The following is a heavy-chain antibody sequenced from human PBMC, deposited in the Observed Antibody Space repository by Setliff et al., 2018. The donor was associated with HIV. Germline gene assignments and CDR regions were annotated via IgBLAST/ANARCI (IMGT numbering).Heavy chain of an antibody. D-gene: IGHD5-12*01. CDR1: GFTFSDYY. V-gene: IGHV3-11*03. Sequence: GGSLRLSCAASGFTFSDYYMSWIRQAPGKGLEWVSYISSSSSYTNYADSVKGRFTISRDNAKNSLYLQMNSLRAEDTAVYYCVPEGRRDGYKSLAYWGQGTLVTVSS. CDR2: ISSSSSYT. CDR3: VPEGRRDGYKSLAY. J-gene: IGHJ4*02.